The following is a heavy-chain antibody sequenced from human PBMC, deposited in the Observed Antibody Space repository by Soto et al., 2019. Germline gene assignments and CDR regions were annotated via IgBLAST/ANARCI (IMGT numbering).Heavy chain of an antibody. CDR3: ARSSTTINAFDI. Sequence: EVPLVESGGGLVQPGGSLRISCAASGFTFSGYWMHWVRQAPGKGLLWVSRINSDGSSTNYADSVKGRFTISRDNAKNTLYLQMNSLRAEDTAVYFCARSSTTINAFDIWGQGTMVTVSS. J-gene: IGHJ3*02. CDR1: GFTFSGYW. D-gene: IGHD4-17*01. V-gene: IGHV3-74*01. CDR2: INSDGSST.